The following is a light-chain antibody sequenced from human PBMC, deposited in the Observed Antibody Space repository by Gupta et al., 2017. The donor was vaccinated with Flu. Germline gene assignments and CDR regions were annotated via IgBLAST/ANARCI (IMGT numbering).Light chain of an antibody. CDR1: SSDVGGYNY. CDR2: EVS. Sequence: QSALTQPASVSGSSGQSTAISCTGTSSDVGGYNYVSWYQQHPGKAPKLMIYEVSNRPSGVSNRFSGSKSGNTASLTISGLQAEDEADYYCSSYTSSSTYVVFGGGTKLTVL. V-gene: IGLV2-14*01. J-gene: IGLJ2*01. CDR3: SSYTSSSTYVV.